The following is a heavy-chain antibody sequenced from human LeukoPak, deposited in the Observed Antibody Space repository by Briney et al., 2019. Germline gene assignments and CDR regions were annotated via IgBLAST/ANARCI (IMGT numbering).Heavy chain of an antibody. J-gene: IGHJ4*02. Sequence: PGRSLRLSCAASGLTFCDYYMSWIRQAPGKGLEWVSYISSSSSYTNYADSVKGRFTISRDNAKNSLYLQMNSLRAEDTAVYYCARGGIAAAALVHLDYWGQGTLVTVSS. D-gene: IGHD6-13*01. V-gene: IGHV3-11*03. CDR1: GLTFCDYY. CDR2: ISSSSSYT. CDR3: ARGGIAAAALVHLDY.